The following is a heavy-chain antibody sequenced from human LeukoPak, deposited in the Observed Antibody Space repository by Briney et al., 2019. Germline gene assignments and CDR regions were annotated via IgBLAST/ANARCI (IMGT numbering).Heavy chain of an antibody. CDR2: ISYDGSNK. Sequence: PGGSLRLSCAASGFTFSSYAMHWVRQAPGKGLEWVAVISYDGSNKYYADSVKGRFTISRDNSKNTLYLQMNSLRAEDTAVYYCAKEGELELSPYFDYWGQGTLVTVSS. CDR3: AKEGELELSPYFDY. J-gene: IGHJ4*02. D-gene: IGHD1-7*01. CDR1: GFTFSSYA. V-gene: IGHV3-30*04.